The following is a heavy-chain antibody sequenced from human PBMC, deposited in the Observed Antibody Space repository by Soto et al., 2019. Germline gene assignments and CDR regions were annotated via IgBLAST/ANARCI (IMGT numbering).Heavy chain of an antibody. CDR1: GFTFSDAA. J-gene: IGHJ4*02. CDR3: TRHLLDY. CDR2: TRSKVNNYAT. Sequence: EVQLVESGGGLVQPGGSLKLSCAASGFTFSDAAIHWVRQASGKGLEWVGRTRSKVNNYATAYAASVKGRFTISRDDSKNTAFLQMNSLKTEDTAVYYCTRHLLDYSGQGTLVTVSS. V-gene: IGHV3-73*02.